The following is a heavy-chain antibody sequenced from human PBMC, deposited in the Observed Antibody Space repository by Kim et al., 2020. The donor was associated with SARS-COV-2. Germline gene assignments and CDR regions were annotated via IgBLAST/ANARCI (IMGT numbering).Heavy chain of an antibody. CDR1: GGSFSGYY. D-gene: IGHD5-18*01. CDR2: INHSGST. J-gene: IGHJ6*02. Sequence: SETLSLTCAVYGGSFSGYYWSWIRQPPGKGLEWIGEINHSGSTNYNPSLKSRVTISVDTSKNQFSLKLSSVTAADTAVYYCARGGYSYGYYYYGMDVWGQGTTVTVSS. V-gene: IGHV4-34*01. CDR3: ARGGYSYGYYYYGMDV.